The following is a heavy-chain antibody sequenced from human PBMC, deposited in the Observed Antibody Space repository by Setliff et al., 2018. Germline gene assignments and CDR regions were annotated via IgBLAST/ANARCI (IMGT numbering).Heavy chain of an antibody. V-gene: IGHV5-51*01. D-gene: IGHD2-21*01. CDR2: IYPGDSRT. J-gene: IGHJ5*02. CDR3: ARRGERFFNWFDP. Sequence: LGESLKISCKGSGYSFSNFWIGWVRQMPGKGLEWMGIIYPGDSRTRYSPSFQGQVTMSADKSINTAYLQWSNLKASDTAVYYCARRGERFFNWFDPWGQGTLVTVSS. CDR1: GYSFSNFW.